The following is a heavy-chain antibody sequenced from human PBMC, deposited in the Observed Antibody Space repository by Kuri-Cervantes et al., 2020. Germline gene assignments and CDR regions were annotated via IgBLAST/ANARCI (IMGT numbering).Heavy chain of an antibody. CDR3: ARHRVVAATHWFDP. J-gene: IGHJ5*02. CDR2: IYYSGST. V-gene: IGHV4-39*01. D-gene: IGHD2-15*01. Sequence: GSLRLSCTVSGGSISSSSYYWGWIRQPPGKGLEWIGSIYYSGSTYYNPSLKSRVTISVDTSKNQFSLKLSSVTAADTAVYYCARHRVVAATHWFDPWGQGTLVTVSS. CDR1: GGSISSSSYY.